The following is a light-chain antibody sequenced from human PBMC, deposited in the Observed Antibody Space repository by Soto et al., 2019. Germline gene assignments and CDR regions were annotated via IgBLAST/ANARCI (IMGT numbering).Light chain of an antibody. CDR1: SSDVGGHDY. CDR2: EVR. J-gene: IGLJ1*01. V-gene: IGLV2-14*01. Sequence: QSVLTQPASVSGSPGQSITISCTGTSSDVGGHDYVSWYQQHPGKAPKLIIYEVRNRPSGVSNRFSGSKSGNTASLTISGPQAEDEADYYCSSYPSTTLVFGTGTKLTVL. CDR3: SSYPSTTLV.